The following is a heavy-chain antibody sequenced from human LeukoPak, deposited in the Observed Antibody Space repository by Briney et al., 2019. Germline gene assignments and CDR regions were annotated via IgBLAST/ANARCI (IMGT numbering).Heavy chain of an antibody. D-gene: IGHD6-19*01. CDR3: ARDRSGWHYLGAFDI. J-gene: IGHJ3*02. CDR2: ISGSGNST. CDR1: GFIFSSYG. V-gene: IGHV3-23*01. Sequence: GGSLRLSCAASGFIFSSYGMSWVRQAPGKGLEWVSAISGSGNSTYYADSVKGRFTISRDNSKNTLYLQMNSLRAEDTAVYYCARDRSGWHYLGAFDIRGQGTMVTVSS.